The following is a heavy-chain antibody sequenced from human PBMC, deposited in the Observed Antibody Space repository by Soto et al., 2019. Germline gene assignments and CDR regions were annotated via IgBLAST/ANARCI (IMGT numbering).Heavy chain of an antibody. D-gene: IGHD6-6*01. V-gene: IGHV3-64*01. Sequence: EVQLAESGGGLAQPGGSLRLACAASGFTLSGYARDWVRQAPGKGLEYVSGISSNGVGTYYANSVQGRFTISRDNSKNTVYLQMGSLRPDDMAVYYCARRARPDFYYMDVWGKGTTVTVSS. CDR1: GFTLSGYA. J-gene: IGHJ6*03. CDR2: ISSNGVGT. CDR3: ARRARPDFYYMDV.